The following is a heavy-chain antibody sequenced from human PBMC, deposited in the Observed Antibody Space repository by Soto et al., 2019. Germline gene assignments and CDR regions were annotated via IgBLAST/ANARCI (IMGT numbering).Heavy chain of an antibody. J-gene: IGHJ3*02. V-gene: IGHV1-3*01. D-gene: IGHD3-22*01. CDR1: GYTFTSYA. CDR3: ARARDSSGYYPFDAFDI. CDR2: INAGNGNT. Sequence: ASVKVSCKASGYTFTSYAMHWVRQAPGQRLEWMGWINAGNGNTKYSQKFQGRVTITRDTSASTAYMELSSLRSEDTAVYYCARARDSSGYYPFDAFDIWGQGTMVTVSS.